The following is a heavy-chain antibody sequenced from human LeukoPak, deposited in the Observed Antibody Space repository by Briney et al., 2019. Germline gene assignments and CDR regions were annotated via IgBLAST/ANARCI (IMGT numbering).Heavy chain of an antibody. V-gene: IGHV4-34*01. D-gene: IGHD1-1*01. Sequence: PSETLSLTCAVYGGSFSGYYWSWIRQPPGKRLEWIGEINHSGSTNYNPSLKSRVTISVDTSKNQFSLKLNSVTAADTAVYYCAINWNGIDYWGQGTLVTVSS. J-gene: IGHJ4*02. CDR2: INHSGST. CDR3: AINWNGIDY. CDR1: GGSFSGYY.